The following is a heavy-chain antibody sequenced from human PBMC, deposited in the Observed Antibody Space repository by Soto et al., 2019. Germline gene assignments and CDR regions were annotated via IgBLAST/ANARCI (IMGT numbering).Heavy chain of an antibody. CDR2: IIPIFGTA. CDR1: GGTFSSYA. J-gene: IGHJ6*02. Sequence: ASVKVSCKASGGTFSSYAISWVRQAPGQGLEWMGGIIPIFGTANYAQKFQGRVTITADEATSTAYMELSSLRAEDTAVYYCASFGMDTAMVTYYYYGMDVWGQGTTVTVSS. CDR3: ASFGMDTAMVTYYYYGMDV. V-gene: IGHV1-69*13. D-gene: IGHD5-18*01.